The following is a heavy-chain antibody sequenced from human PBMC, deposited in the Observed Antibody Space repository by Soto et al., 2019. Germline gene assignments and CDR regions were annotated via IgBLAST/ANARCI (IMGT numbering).Heavy chain of an antibody. D-gene: IGHD3-10*01. CDR2: IYYIGST. CDR3: AREAGV. CDR1: GGSISIGGYY. V-gene: IGHV4-31*03. J-gene: IGHJ4*02. Sequence: QVQLQESGPGLVKPSQTLSLTCTVSGGSISIGGYYWSWIRQHPGKGLEWIGYIYYIGSTYYNPFLKPRVPISGDQSKNQFSLKLSSVTAAATDVYDCAREAGVWGQGTLVTVSS.